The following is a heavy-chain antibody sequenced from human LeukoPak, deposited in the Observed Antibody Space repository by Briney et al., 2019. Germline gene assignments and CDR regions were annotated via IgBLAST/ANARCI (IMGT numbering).Heavy chain of an antibody. Sequence: ASVKVSCKASGYSFTDYYMHWVRQAPGQGLEWMGWINPNSGGTDYEQKFQGRVTMTRVSSISTAYMDLSRLRSDDTAVYYCARSSEDGYNIDYWGQGTLVTVSS. J-gene: IGHJ4*02. CDR2: INPNSGGT. CDR3: ARSSEDGYNIDY. CDR1: GYSFTDYY. D-gene: IGHD5-24*01. V-gene: IGHV1-2*02.